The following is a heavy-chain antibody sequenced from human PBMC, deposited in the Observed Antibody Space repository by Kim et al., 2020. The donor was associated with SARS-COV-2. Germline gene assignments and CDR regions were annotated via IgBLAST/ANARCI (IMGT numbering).Heavy chain of an antibody. V-gene: IGHV3-48*03. Sequence: STIYYADSVTGRFTIARDNAKNSLYLQMNSLRAEDTAVYYCAGSAATHDYWGQGTLVTVSS. CDR2: STI. D-gene: IGHD2-15*01. CDR3: AGSAATHDY. J-gene: IGHJ4*02.